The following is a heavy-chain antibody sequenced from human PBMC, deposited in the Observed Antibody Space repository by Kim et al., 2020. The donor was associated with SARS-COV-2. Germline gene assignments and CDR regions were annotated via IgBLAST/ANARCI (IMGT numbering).Heavy chain of an antibody. J-gene: IGHJ4*02. CDR2: ISWNSGSI. D-gene: IGHD1-26*01. V-gene: IGHV3-9*01. Sequence: GGSLRLSCAASGFTFGDYAMHWVRQAPGKGLEWVSGISWNSGSIGYADSVKGRFTISRDNAKNSLYLQMNSLRAEDTALYYCAKGVEGATGIDYWGQGTLVTVSS. CDR1: GFTFGDYA. CDR3: AKGVEGATGIDY.